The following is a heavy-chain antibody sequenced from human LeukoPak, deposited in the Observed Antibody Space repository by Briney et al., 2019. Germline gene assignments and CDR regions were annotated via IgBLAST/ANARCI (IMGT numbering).Heavy chain of an antibody. CDR3: ARTQSQSGSYRYYFGY. CDR1: GASVGSAGYY. J-gene: IGHJ4*02. V-gene: IGHV4-61*08. D-gene: IGHD3-16*02. CDR2: IYYIRNT. Sequence: SETLSLTCTVSGASVGSAGYYWSWIRQPPGGGLEWIGYIYYIRNTNYNPSLRSRVTMSLDPSKNQFSLKLNSVTAAGTAVYYCARTQSQSGSYRYYFGYWGQGTLVTVSS.